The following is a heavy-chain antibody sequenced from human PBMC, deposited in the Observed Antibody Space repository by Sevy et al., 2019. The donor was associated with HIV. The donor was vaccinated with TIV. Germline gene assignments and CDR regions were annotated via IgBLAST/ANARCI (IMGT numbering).Heavy chain of an antibody. J-gene: IGHJ6*02. CDR2: ISYDGSNK. CDR3: ARDRVDTVTTTPTVGYYYYGMDV. Sequence: GGSLRLSCAASGFTFSSYAMHWVRQAPGKGLEWVAVISYDGSNKYYADSVKGRFTISRDNSKNTLYLQMNSLRAEDTAVYYCARDRVDTVTTTPTVGYYYYGMDVWGQGTTVTVSS. D-gene: IGHD4-17*01. V-gene: IGHV3-30-3*01. CDR1: GFTFSSYA.